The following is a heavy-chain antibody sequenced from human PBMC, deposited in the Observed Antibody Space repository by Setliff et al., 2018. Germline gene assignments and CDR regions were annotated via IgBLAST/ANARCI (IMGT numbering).Heavy chain of an antibody. CDR1: GFSFSRHW. CDR2: IKQDGSTK. Sequence: SLRLSCVVSGFSFSRHWMSWVRQAPGKGLEWVADIKQDGSTKYYLDPVKGRFTISRDNAKRSLYLQMNGLRADDTGVYYCVRDDADNYDAFDNWGQGTLVTVSS. D-gene: IGHD3-22*01. V-gene: IGHV3-7*01. J-gene: IGHJ3*02. CDR3: VRDDADNYDAFDN.